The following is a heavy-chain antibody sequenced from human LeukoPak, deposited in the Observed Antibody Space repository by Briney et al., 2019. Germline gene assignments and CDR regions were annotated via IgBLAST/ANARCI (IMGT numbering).Heavy chain of an antibody. V-gene: IGHV3-21*04. Sequence: GGSLRLSCAASGFTFSSYSMNWVRQAPGKGLEWVSSISSSSSYIYYADSVKGRFTISRDNAKNSLYLQMNSLRAEDTAVYYCARDTGSYPPVYGMDVWGQGTTVTVSS. CDR3: ARDTGSYPPVYGMDV. D-gene: IGHD3-10*01. CDR1: GFTFSSYS. J-gene: IGHJ6*02. CDR2: ISSSSSYI.